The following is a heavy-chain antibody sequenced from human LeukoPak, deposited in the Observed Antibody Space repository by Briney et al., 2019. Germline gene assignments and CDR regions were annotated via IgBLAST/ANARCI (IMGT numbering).Heavy chain of an antibody. CDR1: GGSISSSSYY. CDR3: AGHRYNVERATIRVFNS. Sequence: SETLSLTCTVSGGSISSSSYYWGWIRQPPGKGLEWIGSIYYSGSTYYNPSLKSRVTISVDTSKNQFSLKLSSVTAADTAVYFCAGHRYNVERATIRVFNSGGKGPLVTVS. D-gene: IGHD5-24*01. J-gene: IGHJ4*02. CDR2: IYYSGST. V-gene: IGHV4-39*01.